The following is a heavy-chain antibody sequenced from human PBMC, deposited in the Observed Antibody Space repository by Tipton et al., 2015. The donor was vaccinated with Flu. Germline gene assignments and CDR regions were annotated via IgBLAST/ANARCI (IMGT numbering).Heavy chain of an antibody. CDR1: GYAFASYG. D-gene: IGHD4-17*01. CDR3: ARDYFTVMKGGSADY. J-gene: IGHJ4*02. CDR2: ISVYHGHT. V-gene: IGHV1-18*04. Sequence: QSGPEVKKPGASVTVSCKASGYAFASYGVTWVRQAPGQQGLEWIGWISVYHGHTNYAQKLQGRVTMTTDTSTNTAYMNLRSLTSDDTAVYYCARDYFTVMKGGSADYWGQGTLVTVSS.